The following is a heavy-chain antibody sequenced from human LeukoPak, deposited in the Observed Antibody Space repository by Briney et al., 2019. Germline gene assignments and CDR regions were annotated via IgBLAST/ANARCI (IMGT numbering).Heavy chain of an antibody. CDR2: IKQDGSEK. Sequence: GGSLRLSCTASGFTFSNYAMSWVRQAPGKGLEWVANIKQDGSEKYYVDSVKGRFTISRDNAKNSLYLQMNSLRAEDTAVYYCARGADCSSTSCPQGNDYWGQGTLVTVSS. J-gene: IGHJ4*02. D-gene: IGHD2-2*01. V-gene: IGHV3-7*03. CDR3: ARGADCSSTSCPQGNDY. CDR1: GFTFSNYA.